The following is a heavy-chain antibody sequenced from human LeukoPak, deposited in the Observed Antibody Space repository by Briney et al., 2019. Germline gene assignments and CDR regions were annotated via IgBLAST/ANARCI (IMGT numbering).Heavy chain of an antibody. CDR1: GGSISSYY. V-gene: IGHV4-59*01. CDR3: ARASNYYDSRGYSHPFNY. Sequence: SETLSLTCTVSGGSISSYYWTWIRQPPGKGLEWLGPIYYSGSPNYNPSLRSRVTISLDTSKNQFSLKLTSVTAADTAVYYCARASNYYDSRGYSHPFNYWGQGTLVTVSS. D-gene: IGHD3-22*01. CDR2: IYYSGSP. J-gene: IGHJ4*02.